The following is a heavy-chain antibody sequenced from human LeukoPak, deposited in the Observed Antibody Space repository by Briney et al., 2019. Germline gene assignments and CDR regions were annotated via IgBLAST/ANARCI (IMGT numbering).Heavy chain of an antibody. J-gene: IGHJ4*02. V-gene: IGHV1-2*02. CDR2: ISPNSGGT. D-gene: IGHD3-3*01. CDR3: ARLYYDFWSGYYRLDY. Sequence: ASVKVSCKASGYTFTGYYMHWVRQAPGQGLEWMGWISPNSGGTNYAQKFQGRVTMTRDTSISTAYMELSSLRSEDTAVYYCARLYYDFWSGYYRLDYWGQGTLVTVSS. CDR1: GYTFTGYY.